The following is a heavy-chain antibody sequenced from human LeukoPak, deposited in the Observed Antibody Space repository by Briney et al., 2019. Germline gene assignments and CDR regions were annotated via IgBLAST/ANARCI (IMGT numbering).Heavy chain of an antibody. V-gene: IGHV1-69*05. CDR2: IIPIFGTA. CDR1: RGTFSSYA. CDR3: ARGSKEVNEYFQH. Sequence: SVKVSCKASRGTFSSYAISWVRQAPGQGLEWMGGIIPIFGTANYAQKFQGRVTITTDESTSTAYMELSSLRSEDTAVYYCARGSKEVNEYFQHWGQGTLVTVSS. J-gene: IGHJ1*01. D-gene: IGHD2-2*01.